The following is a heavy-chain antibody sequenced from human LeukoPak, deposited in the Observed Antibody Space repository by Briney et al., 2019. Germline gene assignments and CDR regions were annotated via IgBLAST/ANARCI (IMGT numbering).Heavy chain of an antibody. CDR1: RDSISSGYH. CDR3: ARPRTTGDHWFYT. V-gene: IGHV4-38-2*02. Sequence: SETLSLTCTVYRDSISSGYHWGWIRQATGKGLEWIATIHHSGSTYCNPSLKSRITMSVDTSKNEFSLNLGSVTAADTAVYYCARPRTTGDHWFYTWGQGTLVTVSS. CDR2: IHHSGST. D-gene: IGHD4-11*01. J-gene: IGHJ5*02.